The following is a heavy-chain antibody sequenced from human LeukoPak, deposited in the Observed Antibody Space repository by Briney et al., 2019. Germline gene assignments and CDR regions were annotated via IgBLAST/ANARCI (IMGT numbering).Heavy chain of an antibody. D-gene: IGHD6-13*01. CDR3: AKAGSSWYNDFDY. J-gene: IGHJ4*02. Sequence: TGGSLRLSCAASGFTFSNYWMSWVRQAPGKGLEWVSAISGSGGSTYYADSVKGRFTISRDDSKNTLYLQMNSLRAEDTAVYYCAKAGSSWYNDFDYWGQGTLVTVSS. CDR1: GFTFSNYW. V-gene: IGHV3-23*01. CDR2: ISGSGGST.